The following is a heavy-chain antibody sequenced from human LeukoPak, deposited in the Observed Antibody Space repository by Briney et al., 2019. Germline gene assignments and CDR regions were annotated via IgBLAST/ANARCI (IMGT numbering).Heavy chain of an antibody. Sequence: PGGSLRLSCAASGFTFNNYWMHWVRQAPGKGLVWVSRIKSDGKITTYADSVKGRFTTSRDNAKNTFYLQMNSLRVEDTAVYYCAKGDYDILTGLYYFDYWGQGTLVTVSS. CDR3: AKGDYDILTGLYYFDY. D-gene: IGHD3-9*01. CDR1: GFTFNNYW. J-gene: IGHJ4*02. V-gene: IGHV3-74*01. CDR2: IKSDGKIT.